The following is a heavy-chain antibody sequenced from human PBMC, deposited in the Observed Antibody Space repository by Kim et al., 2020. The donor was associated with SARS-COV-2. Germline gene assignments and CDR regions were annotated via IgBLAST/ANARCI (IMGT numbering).Heavy chain of an antibody. V-gene: IGHV3-30*04. CDR2: ISFDGSNK. CDR3: AKAMVRGQPFYFDY. Sequence: GGSLRLSCAASGFTFSSRAMHWVRQAPGKGLEWVAVISFDGSNKYYADSVKGRFTISRDNSENTLYLQMNSLRPEDTAVYYCAKAMVRGQPFYFDYWGQGTLVTVSS. J-gene: IGHJ4*02. CDR1: GFTFSSRA. D-gene: IGHD3-10*01.